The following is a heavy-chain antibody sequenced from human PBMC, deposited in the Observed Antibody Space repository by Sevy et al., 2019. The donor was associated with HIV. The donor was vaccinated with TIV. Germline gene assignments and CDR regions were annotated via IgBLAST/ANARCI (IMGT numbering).Heavy chain of an antibody. CDR1: GFTVSSNY. V-gene: IGHV3-53*01. CDR3: ARGTTVVTPKSAFDI. D-gene: IGHD4-17*01. J-gene: IGHJ3*02. CDR2: IYSGGST. Sequence: GGSLRLSCAASGFTVSSNYMSWVRQAPGKGLEWVSVIYSGGSTYYADSVKGRFTISRDNSKNTLYLQMNSLRAEDTAVYYCARGTTVVTPKSAFDIWGQGTMVTVSS.